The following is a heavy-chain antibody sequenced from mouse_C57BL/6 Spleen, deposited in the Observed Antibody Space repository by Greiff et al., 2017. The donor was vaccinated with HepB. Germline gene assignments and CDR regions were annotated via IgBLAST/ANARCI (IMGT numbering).Heavy chain of an antibody. V-gene: IGHV1-64*01. J-gene: IGHJ2*01. Sequence: VQLQQPGAELVKPGASVKLSCKASGYTFTSYWMHWVKQRPGQGLEWIGMIHPNSGSTNYNEKFKSKATLTVDKSSSTAYMQLSSLTSEDSAVYYCARSRGLTAPFDYWGQGTTLTVSS. D-gene: IGHD3-2*01. CDR1: GYTFTSYW. CDR2: IHPNSGST. CDR3: ARSRGLTAPFDY.